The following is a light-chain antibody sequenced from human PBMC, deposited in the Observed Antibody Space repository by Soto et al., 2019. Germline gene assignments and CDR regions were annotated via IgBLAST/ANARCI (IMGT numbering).Light chain of an antibody. Sequence: RQSPGTLSLSPGERATLSCRASRSVSSDYLAWYQQKPGEAPKLLIFAASNLQSGVPSRFSGSGSVTDFTLAITGLQPEDFATYYCLQKYFYPFTFGPGTKVDI. J-gene: IGKJ3*01. V-gene: IGKV1-6*02. CDR3: LQKYFYPFT. CDR1: RSVSSD. CDR2: AAS.